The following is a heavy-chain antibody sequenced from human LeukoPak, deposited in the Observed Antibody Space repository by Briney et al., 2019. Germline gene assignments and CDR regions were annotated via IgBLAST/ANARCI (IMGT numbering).Heavy chain of an antibody. D-gene: IGHD3-10*01. V-gene: IGHV1-18*01. CDR3: ARDNKITMARGVIAY. J-gene: IGHJ4*02. CDR2: ISAYNGNT. CDR1: GYTFTNYG. Sequence: ASVKVSCKASGYTFTNYGISWVRQAPGQGLEWMGWISAYNGNTNYAQKLQGRVTMTTDTSTSTAYMELRSLRSDDTAVYYCARDNKITMARGVIAYWGQGTLVTVSS.